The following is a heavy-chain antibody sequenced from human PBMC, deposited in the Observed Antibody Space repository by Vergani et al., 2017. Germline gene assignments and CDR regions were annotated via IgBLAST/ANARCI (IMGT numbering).Heavy chain of an antibody. CDR1: GGTFSSYA. CDR2: IIPILGIA. D-gene: IGHD3-22*01. Sequence: QVQLVQSGAEVKKPGSSVEVSCKASGGTFSSYAISWVRQAPGQGLEWMGRIIPILGIANYAQKFQGRVTITADKSTSTAYMELSSLRSEDTAVYYCAREGNYYDSSGYYRDYWGQGTLVTVSS. V-gene: IGHV1-69*04. CDR3: AREGNYYDSSGYYRDY. J-gene: IGHJ4*02.